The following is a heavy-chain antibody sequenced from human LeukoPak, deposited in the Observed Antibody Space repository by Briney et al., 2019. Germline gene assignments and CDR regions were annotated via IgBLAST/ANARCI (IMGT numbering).Heavy chain of an antibody. V-gene: IGHV4-61*02. Sequence: SETLSLTCTVSGGSISSGSYYWSWIRQPAGKGLEWIGRIYTSGSTNYNPYLKSRVTISVDTSKNQFSLKLSSVTAADTAVYYCARARDSTTAMVMFDYWGQGTLVTVSS. CDR1: GGSISSGSYY. CDR2: IYTSGST. D-gene: IGHD5-18*01. CDR3: ARARDSTTAMVMFDY. J-gene: IGHJ4*02.